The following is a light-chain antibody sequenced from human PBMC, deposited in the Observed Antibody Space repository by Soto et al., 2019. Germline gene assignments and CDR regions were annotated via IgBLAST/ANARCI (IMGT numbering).Light chain of an antibody. CDR1: QAIDNY. CDR2: AAS. V-gene: IGKV1-39*01. Sequence: DIQMTQSPSSLSASVGDRVTITCRASQAIDNYLNWYQHKPGKAPELLILAASIVQSGVPSRFSGGGFGTDFSLTISSLHPEDFATDDCQQSYRTPLTFGGGTKVEI. CDR3: QQSYRTPLT. J-gene: IGKJ4*01.